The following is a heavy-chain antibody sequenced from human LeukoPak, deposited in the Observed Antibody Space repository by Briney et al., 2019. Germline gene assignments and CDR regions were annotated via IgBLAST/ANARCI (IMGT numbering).Heavy chain of an antibody. CDR1: GFTFSSYA. D-gene: IGHD6-13*01. Sequence: SGGSLRLSCAASGFTFSSYAMSWVRQAPGKGLEWVSAISGSGGSTYYADSVKGRFTISRDNSKNTPYLQMNSLRAEDTAVYYCAKVGPQSSWYIPYYYYYYGMDVWGQGTTVTVSS. J-gene: IGHJ6*02. CDR3: AKVGPQSSWYIPYYYYYYGMDV. CDR2: ISGSGGST. V-gene: IGHV3-23*01.